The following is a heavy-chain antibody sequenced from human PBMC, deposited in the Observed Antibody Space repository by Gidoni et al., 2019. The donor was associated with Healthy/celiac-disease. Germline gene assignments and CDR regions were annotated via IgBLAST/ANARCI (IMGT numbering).Heavy chain of an antibody. CDR1: GFPFRRYA. CDR3: ARGGDGYNSGYYFDY. CDR2: ISYDGSNK. V-gene: IGHV3-30-3*01. Sequence: QVQLVESGGGVVQPGRSLRLSCAASGFPFRRYAMHWVRQAPGKGLEWVAFISYDGSNKYYADSVKGRFTISRDNSKNTLYLQMNSLRAEDTAVYYCARGGDGYNSGYYFDYWGQGTLVTVSS. J-gene: IGHJ4*02. D-gene: IGHD5-12*01.